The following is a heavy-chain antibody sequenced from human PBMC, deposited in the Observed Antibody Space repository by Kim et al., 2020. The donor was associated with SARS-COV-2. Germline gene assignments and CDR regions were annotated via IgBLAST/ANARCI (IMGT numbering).Heavy chain of an antibody. V-gene: IGHV3-30*07. Sequence: SVKGRFTISRDNSKNTLYLQMNSLRAEDTAVYYCARDAVPYAFYYYGMDVWGQGTTVTVSS. D-gene: IGHD4-17*01. J-gene: IGHJ6*02. CDR3: ARDAVPYAFYYYGMDV.